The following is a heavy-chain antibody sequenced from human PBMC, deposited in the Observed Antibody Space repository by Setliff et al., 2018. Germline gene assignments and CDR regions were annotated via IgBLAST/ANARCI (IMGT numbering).Heavy chain of an antibody. CDR3: ARHGRYTGTYADAFDI. D-gene: IGHD1-26*01. V-gene: IGHV4-39*01. CDR1: GGSIRSHGFY. Sequence: LSLTCTVSGGSIRSHGFYWGWIRQPPGEGLEWIGSFYFGENTHYNPSLKSRLTISVDTSKTQLSLQLSSVTAADTAVYYCARHGRYTGTYADAFDIWGQGTMVTVSS. CDR2: FYFGENT. J-gene: IGHJ3*02.